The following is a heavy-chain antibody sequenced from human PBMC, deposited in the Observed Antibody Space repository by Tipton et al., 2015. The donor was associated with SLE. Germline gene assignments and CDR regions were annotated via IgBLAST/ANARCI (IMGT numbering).Heavy chain of an antibody. V-gene: IGHV3-21*01. D-gene: IGHD5-24*01. Sequence: SLRLSCAASGFIFSDYSMNWVRQAPGKGLEWVSSISSSSSYIYYADSVKGRFTISRDNAKNSLYLQMNSLRAEDTAVYYCARKRWLSGAFDIWGQGTMVTVSS. J-gene: IGHJ3*02. CDR1: GFIFSDYS. CDR3: ARKRWLSGAFDI. CDR2: ISSSSSYI.